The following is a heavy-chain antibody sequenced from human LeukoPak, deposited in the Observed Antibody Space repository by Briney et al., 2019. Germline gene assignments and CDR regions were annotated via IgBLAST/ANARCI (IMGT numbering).Heavy chain of an antibody. D-gene: IGHD3-3*01. CDR1: GYSISSGYY. J-gene: IGHJ6*03. V-gene: IGHV4-38-2*01. CDR3: ARGLTYYDFWSGHHPGSYYMDV. CDR2: IYHSGST. Sequence: SETLSLPCAVSGYSISSGYYWGWIRQPPGKGLEWIGSIYHSGSTYYNPSLKSRVTISVDTSKNQFSLKLSSVTAADTAVYYCARGLTYYDFWSGHHPGSYYMDVWGKGTTVTVSS.